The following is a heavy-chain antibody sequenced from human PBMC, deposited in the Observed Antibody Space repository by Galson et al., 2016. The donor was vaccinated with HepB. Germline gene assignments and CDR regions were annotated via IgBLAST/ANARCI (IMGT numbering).Heavy chain of an antibody. J-gene: IGHJ4*02. D-gene: IGHD6-19*01. V-gene: IGHV3-23*01. CDR3: ATWLSHHFDY. Sequence: SLRLSCAASGFTFRHYALSWVRQAPGKGLEWVSHIDGPTPNTPYAHPVRGRFSIYRDNSRDTLYLQMDSLTAEDSAIYYCATWLSHHFDYWGQGTLVTVSS. CDR2: IDGPTPNT. CDR1: GFTFRHYA.